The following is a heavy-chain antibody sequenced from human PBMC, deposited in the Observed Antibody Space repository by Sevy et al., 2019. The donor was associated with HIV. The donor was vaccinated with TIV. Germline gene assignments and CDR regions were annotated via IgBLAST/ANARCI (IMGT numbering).Heavy chain of an antibody. V-gene: IGHV3-33*01. CDR1: GFTFSSYG. Sequence: GGSLRLSCAASGFTFSSYGMHWVRQAPGKGLEWVALIWYGGSSKYYADSVKGRFTISRDNSKNTLYLQMNSLRAEDTAVYYCAGGAYYYASRTENFDYWGQGTLVTVSS. D-gene: IGHD3-10*01. CDR2: IWYGGSSK. CDR3: AGGAYYYASRTENFDY. J-gene: IGHJ4*02.